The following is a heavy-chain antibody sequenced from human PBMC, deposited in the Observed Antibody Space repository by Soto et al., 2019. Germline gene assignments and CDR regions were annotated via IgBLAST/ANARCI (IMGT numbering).Heavy chain of an antibody. CDR2: IIVMFGTA. CDR1: GGTFSSYA. Sequence: QVQLVQSGAEVKNPGSSLKVSCKASGGTFSSYAISWVRQAPGQGLEWMGGIIVMFGTANYAQKFQGRVTIAADESTSKAYMELSSLRSEDTAMYYCARRGVLLPAVLTNYYYYSAKDVWGQGTPVTVSS. V-gene: IGHV1-69*12. CDR3: ARRGVLLPAVLTNYYYYSAKDV. J-gene: IGHJ6*02. D-gene: IGHD2-2*01.